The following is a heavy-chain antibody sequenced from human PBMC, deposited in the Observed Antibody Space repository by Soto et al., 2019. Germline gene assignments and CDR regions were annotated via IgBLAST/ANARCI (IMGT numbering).Heavy chain of an antibody. D-gene: IGHD6-6*01. J-gene: IGHJ4*02. CDR3: ARSSPLNYFDY. Sequence: SETLSLTCTVSGGSISSGDYYWSWIRKPPGKGLEWIGYIYYSGSTYYNPSLKSRFTISVDTSKNQFSLKLSSVTAADTAVYYCARSSPLNYFDYWGLGTLVTVSS. CDR1: GGSISSGDYY. CDR2: IYYSGST. V-gene: IGHV4-30-4*01.